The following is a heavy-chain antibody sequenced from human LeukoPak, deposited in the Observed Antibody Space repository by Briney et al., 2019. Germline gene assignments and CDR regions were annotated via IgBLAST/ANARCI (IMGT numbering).Heavy chain of an antibody. D-gene: IGHD3-22*01. CDR3: AGHYYDSSGRYFDY. CDR1: GFTFSSYG. V-gene: IGHV3-23*01. Sequence: GGSLRLSCAASGFTFSSYGMSWVRQAPGQGLEWVSAISGSGGSTYYADSVKGRFTISRDNSKNTLYLQMNSLRAEDTAVYYCAGHYYDSSGRYFDYWGQGTLVTVSS. J-gene: IGHJ4*02. CDR2: ISGSGGST.